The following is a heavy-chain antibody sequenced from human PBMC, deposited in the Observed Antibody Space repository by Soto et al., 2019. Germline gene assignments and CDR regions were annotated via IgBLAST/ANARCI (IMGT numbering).Heavy chain of an antibody. Sequence: QVQLVESGGGVVQPGRSLRLSCATSGFIFSSYGMHWVRQVPGKGLEWVALISYDGSNEAYADSVKGRFIITRDKSKSTLYLQMDSLSAEDTTVCYCAERIRSGSYSTAFGHWGQVTRVTVSS. V-gene: IGHV3-30*03. CDR3: AERIRSGSYSTAFGH. CDR1: GFIFSSYG. CDR2: ISYDGSNE. J-gene: IGHJ4*02. D-gene: IGHD1-26*01.